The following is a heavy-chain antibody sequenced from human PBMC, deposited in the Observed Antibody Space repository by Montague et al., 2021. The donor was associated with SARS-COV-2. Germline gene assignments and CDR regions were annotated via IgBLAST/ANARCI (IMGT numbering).Heavy chain of an antibody. CDR3: ARHRTYYEEVWGHHRYTPDY. V-gene: IGHV4-39*01. Sequence: SETLSLTCSVSGGSFSSSRYYWGWIRQPPGKGPEWIGSIYYSGSTNYNPSLKSRVTMSVDTSKKQFSLRLTSVTAADTAVYYCARHRTYYEEVWGHHRYTPDYWGQGTLVTVSS. D-gene: IGHD3-16*02. CDR1: GGSFSSSRYY. CDR2: IYYSGST. J-gene: IGHJ4*02.